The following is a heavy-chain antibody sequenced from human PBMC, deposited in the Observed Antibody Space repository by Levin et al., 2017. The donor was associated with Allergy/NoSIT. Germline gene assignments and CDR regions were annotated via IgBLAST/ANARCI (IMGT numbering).Heavy chain of an antibody. J-gene: IGHJ5*02. CDR3: ARSIPDVVRT. V-gene: IGHV4-31*03. Sequence: SSQTLSLTCTVSGGSIRSGGYYWSWIRQHPRKGLEWIGYIYYSGSTSYNPSLKSRVTISVDTSKNQFSLKLSSVTAADTAVYYCARSIPDVVRTWGQGTLVTVSS. CDR2: IYYSGST. D-gene: IGHD2-8*01. CDR1: GGSIRSGGYY.